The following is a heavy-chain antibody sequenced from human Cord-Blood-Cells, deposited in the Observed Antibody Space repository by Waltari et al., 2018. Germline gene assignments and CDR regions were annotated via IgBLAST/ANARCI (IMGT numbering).Heavy chain of an antibody. CDR3: ASQQLGYCSSTSCYAFDI. J-gene: IGHJ3*02. CDR2: IYYSGST. D-gene: IGHD2-2*01. V-gene: IGHV4-39*01. Sequence: QLQLQESGPGLVKPSETLSLTCTVSGGSISSSSYYWGWIRQPPGKGLEWIGSIYYSGSTYYDPSLKSRVTISVDTSKNQFSLKLSSVTAADTAVYYCASQQLGYCSSTSCYAFDIWGQGTMVTVSS. CDR1: GGSISSSSYY.